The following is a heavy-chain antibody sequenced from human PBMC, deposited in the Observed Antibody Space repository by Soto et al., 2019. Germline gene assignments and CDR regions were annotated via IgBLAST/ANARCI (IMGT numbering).Heavy chain of an antibody. CDR2: MYPTGTT. D-gene: IGHD3-10*01. Sequence: SETLSLTCTVSGYSISSGSYWGWIRQPPGKRLEWIGSMYPTGTTYYNPSLKSRVTISMDTSRNQFSLKLTSVSAADTAVYYCARGQNYGLYYFDYWGQGTLVTVSS. V-gene: IGHV4-38-2*02. CDR3: ARGQNYGLYYFDY. J-gene: IGHJ4*02. CDR1: GYSISSGSY.